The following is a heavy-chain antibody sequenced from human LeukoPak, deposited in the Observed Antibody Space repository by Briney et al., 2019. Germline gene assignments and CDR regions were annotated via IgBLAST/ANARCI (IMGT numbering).Heavy chain of an antibody. J-gene: IGHJ3*02. Sequence: PSETLSLTCTVSGYSISSGYYWGWIRQPPGKGQEWIGSIYHSGSTYYNPSLKSRVTISVDTSKNQFSLKLSSVTAADTAVYYCATRANIVVVVAATEGAFDIWGQGTMVTVSS. D-gene: IGHD2-15*01. CDR3: ATRANIVVVVAATEGAFDI. CDR1: GYSISSGYY. V-gene: IGHV4-38-2*02. CDR2: IYHSGST.